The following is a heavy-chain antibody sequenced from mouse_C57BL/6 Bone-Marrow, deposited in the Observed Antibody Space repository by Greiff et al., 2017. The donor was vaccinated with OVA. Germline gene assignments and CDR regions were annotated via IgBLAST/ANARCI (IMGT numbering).Heavy chain of an antibody. CDR3: ARWLLRTY. CDR2: IHPNSGST. CDR1: GSTFTSYW. Sequence: VQLQQPGAELVKPGASVKLSCKASGSTFTSYWMHWVKQRPGQGLEWIGMIHPNSGSTNDNEKFKSKATLTVDKSSSTAYMQLSSLTSEDSAVYYCARWLLRTYWGQGTLVTVSA. V-gene: IGHV1-64*01. D-gene: IGHD2-3*01. J-gene: IGHJ3*01.